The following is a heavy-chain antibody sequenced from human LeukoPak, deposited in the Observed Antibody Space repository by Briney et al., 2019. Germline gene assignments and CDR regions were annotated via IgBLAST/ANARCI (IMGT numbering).Heavy chain of an antibody. CDR3: ASLGYCSSITCSDY. D-gene: IGHD2-2*01. CDR2: IYTSGST. V-gene: IGHV4-4*07. J-gene: IGHJ4*02. Sequence: PSETLSLTCTVSGGSISSYYWSWIRQPAGKGLEWIGRIYTSGSTNYNPSLKSRVTMSVDTSKNQFSLKLSSVTAADTAVYYCASLGYCSSITCSDYWGQGTLVTVSS. CDR1: GGSISSYY.